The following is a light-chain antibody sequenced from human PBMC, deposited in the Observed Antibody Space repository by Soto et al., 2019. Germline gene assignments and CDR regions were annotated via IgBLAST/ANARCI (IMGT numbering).Light chain of an antibody. CDR2: GAS. CDR3: QQYGSSLRT. V-gene: IGKV3-20*01. Sequence: EIVLTQSPGTLSLSPGERATLSCRASQSVSSSYLAWYQQKPGQAPRLLIYGASSRATGIPDGFSGSGSGTHFTLTISRLEPEDFAVYYCQQYGSSLRTFGQGTKVEIK. CDR1: QSVSSSY. J-gene: IGKJ1*01.